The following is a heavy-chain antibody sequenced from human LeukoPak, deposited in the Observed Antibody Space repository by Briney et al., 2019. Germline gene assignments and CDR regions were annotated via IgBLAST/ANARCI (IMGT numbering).Heavy chain of an antibody. CDR1: GGSISSSNW. D-gene: IGHD3-9*01. CDR3: ARGAFNYDILTGYYGLNGMDV. CDR2: IYHSGST. Sequence: PSETLSLTCAVSGGSISSSNWWSWVRQPPGKGLEWIGEIYHSGSTNYNPSLKSRVTISVDKSKNQFSLKLSSVTAADTAVYYCARGAFNYDILTGYYGLNGMDVWGQGTTVTVSS. V-gene: IGHV4-4*02. J-gene: IGHJ6*02.